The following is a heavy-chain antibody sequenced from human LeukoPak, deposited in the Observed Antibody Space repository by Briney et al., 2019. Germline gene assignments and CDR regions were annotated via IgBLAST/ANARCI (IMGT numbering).Heavy chain of an antibody. Sequence: PGGSLRPSCEASGFTFSSYWMHWVRQGPGEGLVWVSRISSDGSSTYYADSVKGRFTISRDNSKNTLYLQMSSLRPEDTAMYYCVKAPLPGAVPIEIWGQGTMVTVSS. CDR1: GFTFSSYW. CDR2: ISSDGSST. D-gene: IGHD3-16*01. V-gene: IGHV3-74*01. J-gene: IGHJ3*02. CDR3: VKAPLPGAVPIEI.